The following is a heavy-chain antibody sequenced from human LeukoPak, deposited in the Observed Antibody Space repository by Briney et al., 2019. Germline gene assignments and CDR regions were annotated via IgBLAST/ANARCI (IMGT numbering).Heavy chain of an antibody. Sequence: PGGSLRLSCAASGFTFSSYEMKWVRQAPGKGLEWVSYISSSGSTIYYADSVKGRFTISRGNAKNSLYLQMNSLRAEDTAVYYCARPNYYDTSGYYFWGQGTLVTVSS. D-gene: IGHD3-22*01. CDR1: GFTFSSYE. V-gene: IGHV3-48*03. CDR2: ISSSGSTI. CDR3: ARPNYYDTSGYYF. J-gene: IGHJ4*02.